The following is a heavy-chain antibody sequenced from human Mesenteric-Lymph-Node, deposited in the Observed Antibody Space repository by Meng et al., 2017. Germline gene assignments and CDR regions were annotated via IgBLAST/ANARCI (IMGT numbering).Heavy chain of an antibody. V-gene: IGHV4-39*07. CDR2: IDYSGTT. CDR3: ARLILYSSSWYSRRVAFDI. CDR1: GGSISSSSYY. D-gene: IGHD6-13*01. Sequence: SETLSLTCTVSGGSISSSSYYWGWIRQSPGKSPEWIGYIDYSGTTYYNPSLRSRVTISVDTSKNQFSLKLSSVTAADTAVYYCARLILYSSSWYSRRVAFDIWGQGTMVTVSS. J-gene: IGHJ3*02.